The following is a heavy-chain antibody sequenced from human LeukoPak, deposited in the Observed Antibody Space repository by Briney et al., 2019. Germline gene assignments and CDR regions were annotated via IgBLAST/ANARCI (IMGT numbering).Heavy chain of an antibody. CDR1: GGSFSGYY. D-gene: IGHD3-3*01. CDR2: INYSGST. J-gene: IGHJ4*02. V-gene: IGHV4-34*01. Sequence: KSSETLSLTCAVYGGSFSGYYWSWIRQPPGKGLEWIGEINYSGSTNYNPSLKSRVTISVDTSKNQFSLKLSSVTAADTAVYYCARGGTGDFWSGYYTIFDYWGQGTLVTVSS. CDR3: ARGGTGDFWSGYYTIFDY.